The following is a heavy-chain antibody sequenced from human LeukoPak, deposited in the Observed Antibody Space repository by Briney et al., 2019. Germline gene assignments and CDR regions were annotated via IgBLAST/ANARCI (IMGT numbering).Heavy chain of an antibody. J-gene: IGHJ3*02. Sequence: SETLSLTCAVHGGSFSGYYWTWIRQPPGKGLEWIGEINHSGTTNYNPSLKSRVTISVDTSKNQFSLKLTSVTAADTAVYYCAREYCSGGSCYHAFNIWGQGTMVTVSS. CDR3: AREYCSGGSCYHAFNI. CDR1: GGSFSGYY. D-gene: IGHD2-15*01. CDR2: INHSGTT. V-gene: IGHV4-34*01.